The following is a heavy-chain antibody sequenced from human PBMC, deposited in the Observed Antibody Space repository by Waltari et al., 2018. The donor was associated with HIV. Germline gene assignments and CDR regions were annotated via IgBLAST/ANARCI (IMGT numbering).Heavy chain of an antibody. V-gene: IGHV4-39*01. CDR2: VSYRGNT. J-gene: IGHJ4*02. CDR3: ARSAQPHDLWNGLQREKLFDY. D-gene: IGHD3-3*01. Sequence: QLQLQESGPGLVKPSETLSLTCTVSGGSIRRSSDYWGWIRQPPGKGLEWIGSVSYRGNTNYNPSLKSRVTISVDTSKNQFSLKVRSVTAADRAVYYCARSAQPHDLWNGLQREKLFDYWGQGTLVTVSS. CDR1: GGSIRRSSDY.